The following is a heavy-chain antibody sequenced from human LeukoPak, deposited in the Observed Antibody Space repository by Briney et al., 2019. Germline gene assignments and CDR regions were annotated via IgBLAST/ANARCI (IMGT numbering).Heavy chain of an antibody. CDR1: GYTFTSYY. CDR2: INPSGGST. D-gene: IGHD5-12*01. V-gene: IGHV1-46*01. CDR3: ARDKRYSGYDFGFVSNGIDY. Sequence: ASVKVSCKASGYTFTSYYMHWVRQAPGQGLEWMGIINPSGGSTSYAQKFQGRVTVTRDTFTSTVYMELSSLRSEDTAVYYCARDKRYSGYDFGFVSNGIDYWGQGTLVTVSS. J-gene: IGHJ4*02.